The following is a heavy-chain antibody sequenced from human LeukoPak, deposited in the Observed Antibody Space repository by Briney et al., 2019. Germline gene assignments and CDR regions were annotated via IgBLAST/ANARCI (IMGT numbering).Heavy chain of an antibody. J-gene: IGHJ4*02. Sequence: GGSLRLSCAASGFTFSNYAMHWVRQAPGKGLEWVSYITNNGRKVYYADSVKGRFTISRDNAKNLLYLQMNSLRAEDTAVYYCARAGEDSRGYYRGFDYWGQGTLVTVSS. CDR2: ITNNGRKV. CDR3: ARAGEDSRGYYRGFDY. V-gene: IGHV3-48*03. CDR1: GFTFSNYA. D-gene: IGHD3-22*01.